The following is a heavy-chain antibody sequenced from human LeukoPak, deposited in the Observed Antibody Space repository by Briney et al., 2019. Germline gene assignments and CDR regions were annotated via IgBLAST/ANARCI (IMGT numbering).Heavy chain of an antibody. J-gene: IGHJ3*02. V-gene: IGHV3-11*04. CDR1: GFTFSDYY. CDR3: ARMSYNWNPRDAFDI. Sequence: GGSLRLSCAASGFTFSDYYMNWIRQAPGKGLEWVSYISSSGSTIYYADSVKGRFTISRDNAKNSLYLQMNSLRAEDTAVYYCARMSYNWNPRDAFDIWGQGTMVTVSS. D-gene: IGHD1-20*01. CDR2: ISSSGSTI.